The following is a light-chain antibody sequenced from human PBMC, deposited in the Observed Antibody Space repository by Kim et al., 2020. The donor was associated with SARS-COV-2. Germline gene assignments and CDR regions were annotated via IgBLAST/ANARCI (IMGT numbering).Light chain of an antibody. Sequence: LSPGERATLSCRASQSVSSYLAWYQQKPGQAPRLLIYDASNRSTGIPARFSGSGSGTDFTLTISSLEPEDFAVYYCQQRSNWPPYTFGQGTKLEI. J-gene: IGKJ2*01. V-gene: IGKV3-11*01. CDR3: QQRSNWPPYT. CDR1: QSVSSY. CDR2: DAS.